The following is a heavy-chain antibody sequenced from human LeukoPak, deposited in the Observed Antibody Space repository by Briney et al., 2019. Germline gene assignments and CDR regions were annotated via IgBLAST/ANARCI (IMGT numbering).Heavy chain of an antibody. Sequence: SETLSLTCAVYGGSFSGYYWSWIRQPPGKGLEWIGEINHSGSTNYNPSLKSRVTISVDTSKNQFSLKLSSVTAADTAVYYCASSIRGGTYYYDKDYYFDYWGQGTLVTVSS. CDR2: INHSGST. CDR1: GGSFSGYY. CDR3: ASSIRGGTYYYDKDYYFDY. D-gene: IGHD3-22*01. J-gene: IGHJ4*02. V-gene: IGHV4-34*01.